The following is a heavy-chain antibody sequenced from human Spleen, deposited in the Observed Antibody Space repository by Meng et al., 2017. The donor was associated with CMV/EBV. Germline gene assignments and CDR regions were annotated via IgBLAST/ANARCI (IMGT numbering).Heavy chain of an antibody. D-gene: IGHD3-10*01. Sequence: ASVKVSCKASGYTFTGYYMHWVRQAPGQGLEWMGWINPNSGGTNYAQKFQGRVTMTRDTSISTAYMELSSLRSEDTAVYYCARDTVYYTNGFGELSYWGQGTLVTVSS. J-gene: IGHJ4*02. CDR3: ARDTVYYTNGFGELSY. CDR1: GYTFTGYY. V-gene: IGHV1-2*02. CDR2: INPNSGGT.